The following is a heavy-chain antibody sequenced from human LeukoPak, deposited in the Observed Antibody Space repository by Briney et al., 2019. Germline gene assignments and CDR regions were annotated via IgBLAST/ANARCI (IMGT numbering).Heavy chain of an antibody. Sequence: GGSLRLSCAASGFTFSSYVMNWVRQAPGKGLEWVSSISSGSSYIYYADSLKGRFTISRDNAKNSLYLQMNSLRAEDTAVYYCAREGPIVAAYYYMDVWGKGTTVTVSS. D-gene: IGHD5-12*01. CDR3: AREGPIVAAYYYMDV. CDR2: ISSGSSYI. J-gene: IGHJ6*03. CDR1: GFTFSSYV. V-gene: IGHV3-21*01.